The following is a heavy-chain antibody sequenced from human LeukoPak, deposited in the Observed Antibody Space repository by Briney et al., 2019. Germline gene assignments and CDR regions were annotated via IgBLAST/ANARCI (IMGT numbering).Heavy chain of an antibody. J-gene: IGHJ4*02. CDR3: ARVELLWFGELLGVNDY. CDR2: ISSSGSTI. Sequence: PGGSLRLSCAASGFTFSSYEMNWVRQAPGKGLEWVSYISSSGSTIYYADSVKGRFTISRDNATNSLYLQMNSLRAEDTAVYYCARVELLWFGELLGVNDYWGQGTLVTVSS. D-gene: IGHD3-10*01. CDR1: GFTFSSYE. V-gene: IGHV3-48*03.